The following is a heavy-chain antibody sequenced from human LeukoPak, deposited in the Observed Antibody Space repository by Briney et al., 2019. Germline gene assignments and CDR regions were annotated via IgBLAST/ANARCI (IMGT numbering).Heavy chain of an antibody. CDR2: ISYDGSNK. V-gene: IGHV3-30*18. J-gene: IGHJ4*02. D-gene: IGHD6-13*01. CDR3: AKGETVSWFPYYFDY. CDR1: GFTFSSYG. Sequence: QPGGSLRLSCAASGFTFSSYGMHWVRQAPGKGLEWVAVISYDGSNKYYADSVKGRFTISRDNSKNTLYLQMNSLRAEDTAVYYCAKGETVSWFPYYFDYWGQGTLVTVSS.